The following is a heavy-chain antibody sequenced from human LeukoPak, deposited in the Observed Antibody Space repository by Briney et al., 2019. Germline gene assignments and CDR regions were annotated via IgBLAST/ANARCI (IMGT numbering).Heavy chain of an antibody. CDR2: IYSGGST. J-gene: IGHJ4*02. Sequence: GGSLRLSCAASGFTVSSNYMSWVRQAPGKGLEWVSVIYSGGSTYYADSVKGRFTISRDNSKNTLYLQMNSLRAEDTAVYYCATPSFWNGDTVTTPSDYWGQGTLVTVSS. CDR3: ATPSFWNGDTVTTPSDY. CDR1: GFTVSSNY. D-gene: IGHD4-17*01. V-gene: IGHV3-66*01.